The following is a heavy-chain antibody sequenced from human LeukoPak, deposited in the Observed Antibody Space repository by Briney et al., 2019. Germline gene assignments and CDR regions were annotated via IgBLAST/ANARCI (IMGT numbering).Heavy chain of an antibody. D-gene: IGHD1-14*01. CDR2: IKQDGSEK. CDR1: GFTFSSYW. V-gene: IGHV3-7*01. CDR3: ARGLRKGTFDP. Sequence: GGSLRLSCAASGFTFSSYWMSWVRQAPGKGLEWVANIKQDGSEKYYVDSVEGRFTISRDNAKNSLYLQMNSLRAEDTAVYYCARGLRKGTFDPWGQGTLVTVSS. J-gene: IGHJ5*02.